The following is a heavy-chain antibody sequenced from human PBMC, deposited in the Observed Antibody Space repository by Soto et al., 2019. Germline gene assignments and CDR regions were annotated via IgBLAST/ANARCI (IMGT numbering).Heavy chain of an antibody. D-gene: IGHD5-12*01. V-gene: IGHV1-46*03. CDR2: INPSGGST. CDR3: ARPRFSGYDSDDAFDI. CDR1: GYTFTSYY. Sequence: ASVKVSCNASGYTFTSYYMHWVRQAPGQGLEWMGIINPSGGSTSYAQKFQGRVTMTRDTSTSTVYMELSSLRSEDTAVYYCARPRFSGYDSDDAFDIWGQGTMVTVSS. J-gene: IGHJ3*02.